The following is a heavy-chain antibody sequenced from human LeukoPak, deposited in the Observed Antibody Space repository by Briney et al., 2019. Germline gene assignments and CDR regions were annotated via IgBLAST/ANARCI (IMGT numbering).Heavy chain of an antibody. CDR3: ARERLMDV. CDR2: INHSGST. CDR1: GGSINSYY. V-gene: IGHV4-34*01. Sequence: SETLSLTCTVSGGSINSYYWSWIRQPPGKGLEWIGEINHSGSTNYNPSLKSRVTISVDTSKNQFSLKLSSVTAADTAVYYCARERLMDVWGQGTTVTVSS. J-gene: IGHJ6*02.